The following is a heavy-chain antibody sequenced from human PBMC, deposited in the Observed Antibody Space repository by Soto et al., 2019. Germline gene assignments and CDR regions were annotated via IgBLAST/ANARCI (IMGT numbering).Heavy chain of an antibody. Sequence: SETLSLTCAVYGGSFSGYYWSWIRQPPGKGLEWIGEINHSGSTNYNPSLKSRVTISVDTPKNQFSLKLSSVTAADTAVYYCARVYGGNSGDYYYYMDVWGKGTTVTVSS. CDR2: INHSGST. CDR3: ARVYGGNSGDYYYYMDV. V-gene: IGHV4-34*01. CDR1: GGSFSGYY. D-gene: IGHD4-17*01. J-gene: IGHJ6*03.